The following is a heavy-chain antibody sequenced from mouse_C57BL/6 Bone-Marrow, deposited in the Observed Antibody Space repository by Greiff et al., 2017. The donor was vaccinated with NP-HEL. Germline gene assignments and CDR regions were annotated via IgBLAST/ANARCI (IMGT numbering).Heavy chain of an antibody. D-gene: IGHD1-1*02. CDR3: ASEDGGSYWYFDV. V-gene: IGHV1-69*01. CDR2: IDPSDSYT. J-gene: IGHJ1*03. CDR1: GYTFTSYW. Sequence: QVQLQQPGAELVMPGASVKLSCKASGYTFTSYWMHWVKQRPGQGLEWIGEIDPSDSYTNYNQKFKGKSTLTVDKSSSTAYMQLSSLTSEDSAVYYCASEDGGSYWYFDVWGTGTTVTVSS.